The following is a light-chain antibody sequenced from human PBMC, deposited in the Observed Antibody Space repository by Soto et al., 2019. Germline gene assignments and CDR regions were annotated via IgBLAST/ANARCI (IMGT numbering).Light chain of an antibody. CDR3: QQYYSTPLT. V-gene: IGKV4-1*01. Sequence: DIVMTQSPDSLAVSLGERATINCESSQNVLYSSNNKNYLAWYQQKPGQPPRLLIYWASTRESGVPDRFSGSGSGTVFTLTISSTQAEDVAVYYCQQYYSTPLTFGGGTKVEIK. CDR2: WAS. CDR1: QNVLYSSNNKNY. J-gene: IGKJ4*01.